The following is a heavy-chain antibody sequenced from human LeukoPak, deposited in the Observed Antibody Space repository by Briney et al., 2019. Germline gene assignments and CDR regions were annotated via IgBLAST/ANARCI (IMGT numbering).Heavy chain of an antibody. D-gene: IGHD1-26*01. J-gene: IGHJ5*02. Sequence: GGSLRLSCAASGFTFSSYSMNWVRQAPGKGLEWVSSISSSSSYIYYADSVKGRFTISRDNAKNSLYLQMNSLRAEDTAVYYCARDVQWELLVGWFDPWGQGTLVTVSS. CDR2: ISSSSSYI. CDR3: ARDVQWELLVGWFDP. CDR1: GFTFSSYS. V-gene: IGHV3-21*01.